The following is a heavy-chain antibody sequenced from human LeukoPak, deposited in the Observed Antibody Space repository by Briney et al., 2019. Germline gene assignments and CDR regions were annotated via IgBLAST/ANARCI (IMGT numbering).Heavy chain of an antibody. V-gene: IGHV3-11*01. CDR2: ISSSGSII. J-gene: IGHJ5*02. CDR1: GFPFSDYY. CDR3: ARNLGEQPVFWFDP. D-gene: IGHD3-16*01. Sequence: GSLRLSCAASGFPFSDYYMSWIRQAPGKGLEWVSYISSSGSIIYYADSVKGRFTISRDNAKNSLYLQMNSLRAEDTAVYYCARNLGEQPVFWFDPWGQGTLVTVSS.